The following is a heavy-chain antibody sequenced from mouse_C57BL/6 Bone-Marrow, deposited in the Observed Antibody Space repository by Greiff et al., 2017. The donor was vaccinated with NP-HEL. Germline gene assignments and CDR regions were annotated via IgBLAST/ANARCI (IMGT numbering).Heavy chain of an antibody. V-gene: IGHV1-42*01. D-gene: IGHD2-1*01. CDR2: ITPSTGGT. CDR1: GYSFTGYY. CDR3: ARDGNYFYYFDY. J-gene: IGHJ2*01. Sequence: VQLKQSGLELVKPGASVKISCKASGYSFTGYYMNWVKQSPEKSLEWIGEITPSTGGTTYNQKFKAKATLTVDKSSSTAYMQLKSLTSEDSAVYYCARDGNYFYYFDYWGQGTTLTVSS.